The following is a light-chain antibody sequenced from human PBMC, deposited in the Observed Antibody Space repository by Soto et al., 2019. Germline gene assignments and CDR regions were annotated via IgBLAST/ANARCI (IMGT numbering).Light chain of an antibody. CDR1: QRISTW. V-gene: IGKV1-5*01. J-gene: IGKJ1*01. Sequence: DIQMTQSPSTLSASVGDGVTITCRASQRISTWLAWYQQKPGKAPKLLIFDASILESGVPSRFSGSGSGTEFTLTISSLQPDDFATYYCQQYNVNPWTFGQGTKVDIK. CDR2: DAS. CDR3: QQYNVNPWT.